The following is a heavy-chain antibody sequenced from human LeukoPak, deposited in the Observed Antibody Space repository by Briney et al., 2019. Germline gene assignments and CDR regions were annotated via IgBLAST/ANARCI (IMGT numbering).Heavy chain of an antibody. CDR3: AREAPDWDVPDY. J-gene: IGHJ4*02. CDR2: ISDSGRHL. D-gene: IGHD1-1*01. V-gene: IGHV3-21*01. Sequence: GGTLRLYCVASGVTLKSNNMNWVREAPGKGLGWVSFISDSGRHLYYEDSVKGRFTVSTDNAKTSLYLHLDSLTEDDPAVYYCAREAPDWDVPDYWGQGTLV. CDR1: GVTLKSNN.